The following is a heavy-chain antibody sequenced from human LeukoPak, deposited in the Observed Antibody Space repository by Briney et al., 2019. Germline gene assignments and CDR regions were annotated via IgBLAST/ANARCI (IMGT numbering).Heavy chain of an antibody. CDR1: GGSISSTTYH. V-gene: IGHV4-39*01. CDR2: IYYSGST. Sequence: SETLSLTCTVSGGSISSTTYHWVWIRQPPGKGLEWIGTIYYSGSTHNNPSLNSRVTISVDTSKNQFSLKLNSVTAADTAVYYCARYYYGSGNYYNAAFDIWGQGTMVTVSS. CDR3: ARYYYGSGNYYNAAFDI. D-gene: IGHD3-10*01. J-gene: IGHJ3*02.